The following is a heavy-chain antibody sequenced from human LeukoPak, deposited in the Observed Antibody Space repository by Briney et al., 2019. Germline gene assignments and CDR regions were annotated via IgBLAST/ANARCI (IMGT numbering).Heavy chain of an antibody. Sequence: ASVNVSCKVSGYTLTELSIHWVRQAPGKRIEWMGGFDPEDGETIYAQKFQGRVTMTEDTSTDTAYMELSSLRSEDTAVYYCATMVRGVMPTFDYWGQGTLVTVSS. J-gene: IGHJ4*02. V-gene: IGHV1-24*01. CDR2: FDPEDGET. CDR1: GYTLTELS. CDR3: ATMVRGVMPTFDY. D-gene: IGHD3-10*01.